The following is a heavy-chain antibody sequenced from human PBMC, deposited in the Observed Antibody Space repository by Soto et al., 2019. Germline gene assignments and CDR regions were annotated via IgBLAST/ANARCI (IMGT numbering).Heavy chain of an antibody. Sequence: SETLSLTCAVYGGSFSGYYWSWIRQPPGKGLEWIGEINHSGSTNYNPSLKSRVTISVDTSKNQFSLKLSSVTAADTAVYYCARAGIWGSYRRTYYFDYWGQGTLVTVSS. CDR1: GGSFSGYY. V-gene: IGHV4-34*01. CDR3: ARAGIWGSYRRTYYFDY. D-gene: IGHD3-16*02. CDR2: INHSGST. J-gene: IGHJ4*02.